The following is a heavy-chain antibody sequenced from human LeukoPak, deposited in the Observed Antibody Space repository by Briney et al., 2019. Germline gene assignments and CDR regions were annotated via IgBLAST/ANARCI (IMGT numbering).Heavy chain of an antibody. J-gene: IGHJ4*02. CDR2: INPNSGDT. Sequence: GASVKVSCKASGYTFTGYYMHWVRQAPGQGLEWMGWINPNSGDTNYAQKFQGRVTMTRDTSINIGYMELSRLRTDDTAVYFCAKNPYEYYFDYWGRGTLVTVSS. V-gene: IGHV1-2*02. CDR3: AKNPYEYYFDY. D-gene: IGHD5-12*01. CDR1: GYTFTGYY.